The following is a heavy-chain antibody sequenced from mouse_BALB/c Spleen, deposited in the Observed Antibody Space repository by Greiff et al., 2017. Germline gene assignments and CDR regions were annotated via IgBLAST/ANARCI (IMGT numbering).Heavy chain of an antibody. J-gene: IGHJ1*01. V-gene: IGHV1-14*01. Sequence: EVQLQQSGPELVKPGASVKMSCKASGYTFTSYVMHWVKQKPGQGLEWIGYINPYNDGTKYNEKFKGKATLTSDKSSSTAYMELSSLTSEDSAVYYCARSPFRYDEYFDVWGAGTTVTVSA. CDR2: INPYNDGT. D-gene: IGHD2-14*01. CDR1: GYTFTSYV. CDR3: ARSPFRYDEYFDV.